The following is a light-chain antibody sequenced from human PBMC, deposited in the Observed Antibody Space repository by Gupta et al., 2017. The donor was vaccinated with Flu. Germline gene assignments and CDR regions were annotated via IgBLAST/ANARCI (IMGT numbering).Light chain of an antibody. CDR2: NAS. CDR1: KVFSFL. V-gene: IGKV1-5*03. Sequence: SIMSASVGDSVTITCQASKVFSFLVSWYQQKPGKAPKLLIYNASTVESGVPSRCSGSGSGKEFTLTISSQQHDDFATYYWQHESCSPWTFGQGTKVEIK. CDR3: QHESCSPWT. J-gene: IGKJ1*01.